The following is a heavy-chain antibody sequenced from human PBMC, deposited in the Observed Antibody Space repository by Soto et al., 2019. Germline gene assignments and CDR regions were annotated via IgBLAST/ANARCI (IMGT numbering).Heavy chain of an antibody. J-gene: IGHJ5*02. CDR1: GGTFSSYA. V-gene: IGHV1-69*13. CDR2: IIPIFGTA. CDR3: ARGTNFTIFGVATMYNWFDP. Sequence: SVKVSCKASGGTFSSYAISWVRQAPGQGLEWMGGIIPIFGTANYAQKFQGRVTITADESTSTAYMELSSLRSEDTAVYYCARGTNFTIFGVATMYNWFDPWGQGTLVTVSS. D-gene: IGHD3-3*01.